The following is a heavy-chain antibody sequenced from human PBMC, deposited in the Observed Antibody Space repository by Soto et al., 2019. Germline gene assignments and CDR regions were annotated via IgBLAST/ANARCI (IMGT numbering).Heavy chain of an antibody. CDR1: GFTFSNAW. Sequence: GGSLRLSCAASGFTFSNAWMSWVRQAPGKGLEWVGRIKSKTDGGTTDYAAPVKGRFTISRDDSKNTLYLQMNSLKTEDTAVYYCTTDRGEYYDFWSDGDGDVWGKGTTVTVSS. CDR2: IKSKTDGGTT. CDR3: TTDRGEYYDFWSDGDGDV. J-gene: IGHJ6*04. D-gene: IGHD3-3*01. V-gene: IGHV3-15*01.